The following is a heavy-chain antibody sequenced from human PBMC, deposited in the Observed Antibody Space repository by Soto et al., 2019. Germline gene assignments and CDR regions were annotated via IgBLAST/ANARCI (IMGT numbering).Heavy chain of an antibody. CDR2: ISAYNGNT. Sequence: GASVKVSCKSSGYTFTSYGISCVRQAPGQGLEWMGWISAYNGNTNYAQKLQGRVTMTTDTSTSTAYMELRSLRTDDTAVYYCARDRPWDSSGYYLDNWFDPWGQGTLVTVSS. CDR3: ARDRPWDSSGYYLDNWFDP. V-gene: IGHV1-18*01. CDR1: GYTFTSYG. D-gene: IGHD3-22*01. J-gene: IGHJ5*02.